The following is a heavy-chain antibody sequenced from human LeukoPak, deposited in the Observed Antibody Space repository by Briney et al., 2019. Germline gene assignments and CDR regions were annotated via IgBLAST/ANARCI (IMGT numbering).Heavy chain of an antibody. CDR1: GFTFSSYW. Sequence: PGGSLRLSCAASGFTFSSYWMHWVRQAPGKGLVWVSRINSDGSSTSYADSVKSRFTITRDNAKNTLYLQKNRLKAEDTAVYYCARAFRGGYSSWFGYWGQGTLVTVSS. D-gene: IGHD6-13*01. CDR2: INSDGSST. CDR3: ARAFRGGYSSWFGY. V-gene: IGHV3-74*01. J-gene: IGHJ5*01.